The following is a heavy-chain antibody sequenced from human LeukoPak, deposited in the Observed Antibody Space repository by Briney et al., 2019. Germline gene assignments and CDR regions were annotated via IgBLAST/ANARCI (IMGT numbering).Heavy chain of an antibody. Sequence: GGSRRLSCAASDFTVADNYMSWVRQAPGKGLGWVSVIYSGGKTYYADSVRGRFTISRDTSRNTLYLQMNSLRAADTAVYYCARARGSFYLGAFDIWGQGTMVTVSS. CDR1: DFTVADNY. CDR2: IYSGGKT. J-gene: IGHJ3*02. D-gene: IGHD1-26*01. CDR3: ARARGSFYLGAFDI. V-gene: IGHV3-53*01.